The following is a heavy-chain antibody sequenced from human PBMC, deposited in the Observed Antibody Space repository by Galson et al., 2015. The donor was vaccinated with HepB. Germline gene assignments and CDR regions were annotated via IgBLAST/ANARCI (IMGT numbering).Heavy chain of an antibody. CDR3: ARVFGTVVTPHIDY. J-gene: IGHJ4*02. D-gene: IGHD4-23*01. V-gene: IGHV3-21*01. CDR2: ISSSSTYI. CDR1: GFTFSSYN. Sequence: SLRLSCAASGFTFSSYNMNWVRQAPGKGLEWVSCISSSSTYIYYADSVKGRFTISRDNAKNSLYLHMNSLRAEDTAVYYCARVFGTVVTPHIDYWGQGTLVTVSS.